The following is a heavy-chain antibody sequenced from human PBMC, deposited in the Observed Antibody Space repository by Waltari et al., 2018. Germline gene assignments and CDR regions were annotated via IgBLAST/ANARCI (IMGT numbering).Heavy chain of an antibody. CDR3: ARVSYDFWSGYSARYFDY. J-gene: IGHJ4*02. D-gene: IGHD3-3*01. CDR1: GGSISSSSYY. CDR2: IYYSGST. V-gene: IGHV4-39*07. Sequence: QLQLQESGPGLVKPSETLSLPCTGSGGSISSSSYYWRWIRQPPGKGREWIGSIYYSGSTYYNPSLKSRVTISVDTSKNQFSLKLSSVTAADTAVYYCARVSYDFWSGYSARYFDYWGQGTLVTVSS.